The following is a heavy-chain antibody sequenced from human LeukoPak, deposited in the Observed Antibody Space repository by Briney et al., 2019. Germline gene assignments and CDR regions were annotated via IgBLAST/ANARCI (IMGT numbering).Heavy chain of an antibody. Sequence: SETLSLTCTVSGGSISRDHWNWIRQPPGKGLEWIGDIDYSGRTNYNPSLKSRVTISVDTSKNQFSLKLSSVTAADTAVYYCAHLASYFDYWGQGTLVTVSS. CDR3: AHLASYFDY. CDR2: IDYSGRT. CDR1: GGSISRDH. V-gene: IGHV4-59*08. J-gene: IGHJ4*02.